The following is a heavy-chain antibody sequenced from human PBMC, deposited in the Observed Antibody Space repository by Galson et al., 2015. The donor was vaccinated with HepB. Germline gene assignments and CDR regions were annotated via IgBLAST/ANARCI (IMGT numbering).Heavy chain of an antibody. D-gene: IGHD1-7*01. J-gene: IGHJ4*02. CDR1: GFTFSSYS. V-gene: IGHV3-21*01. CDR3: AATSGITGTTGGF. Sequence: SLRLSCAASGFTFSSYSMNWVRQAPGKGLEWVSSISSTSTYIYYADSVKGRFTISRDNAKNSLYLQMNSLRAEDTAVYYCAATSGITGTTGGFWGQGTLVTVSS. CDR2: ISSTSTYI.